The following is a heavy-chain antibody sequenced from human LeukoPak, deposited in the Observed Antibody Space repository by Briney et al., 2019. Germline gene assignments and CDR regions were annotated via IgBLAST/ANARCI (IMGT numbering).Heavy chain of an antibody. V-gene: IGHV4-34*01. CDR1: GGSFSGYY. CDR3: ARISPLRITMVRGVNPNYYYGMDV. CDR2: INHSGST. J-gene: IGHJ6*04. D-gene: IGHD3-10*01. Sequence: PSETLSLTCAVYGGSFSGYYWSWIRQPPGKGLEWIGEINHSGSTNYNPSLKSRVTISVDTSKNQFSLKLSSVTAADTALYYCARISPLRITMVRGVNPNYYYGMDVWGKGTTVTVSS.